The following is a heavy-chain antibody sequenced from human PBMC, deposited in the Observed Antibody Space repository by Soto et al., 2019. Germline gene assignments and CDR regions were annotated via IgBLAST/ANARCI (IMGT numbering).Heavy chain of an antibody. J-gene: IGHJ6*02. V-gene: IGHV4-30-4*01. CDR1: GGSISSGDYY. CDR3: ARGGPISSQYCSGGSCYSGGYYYYGMDV. Sequence: QVQLQESGPGLVKPSQTLSLTCTVSGGSISSGDYYWSWIRQPPGKGLEWIGYIYYSGSTYYNPSLKSRVTISVETSKNKFSLKLSSVTAADTAVYYCARGGPISSQYCSGGSCYSGGYYYYGMDVWGQGTTVTVSS. D-gene: IGHD2-15*01. CDR2: IYYSGST.